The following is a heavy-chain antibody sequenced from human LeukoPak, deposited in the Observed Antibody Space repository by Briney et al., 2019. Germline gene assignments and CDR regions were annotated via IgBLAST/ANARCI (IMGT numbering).Heavy chain of an antibody. J-gene: IGHJ2*01. Sequence: PGGSLRLSCAASGFTFSSYAMSWVRQAPGKGLEWVSAISGSGGSTYYADSVKGRFTISRDSSKNTLFLHMNTLRAEDTAIYYCGKDRTVGASYWYFDLWGRGTLVTVSS. CDR2: ISGSGGST. CDR1: GFTFSSYA. D-gene: IGHD1-26*01. V-gene: IGHV3-23*01. CDR3: GKDRTVGASYWYFDL.